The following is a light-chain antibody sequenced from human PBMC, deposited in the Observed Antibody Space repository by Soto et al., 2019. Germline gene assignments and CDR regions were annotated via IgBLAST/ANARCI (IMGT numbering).Light chain of an antibody. V-gene: IGKV1-5*01. CDR2: DAS. Sequence: IQMNKSPSNLCASVGDRVTINCRASQSISSWLAWYQQKPGKAHKLLIYDASSLERGVPSRFIGSGSGTEFTFTFSRLKPDDLATYYSQLYNRYRVTFGGGTKVDI. CDR1: QSISSW. CDR3: QLYNRYRVT. J-gene: IGKJ4*02.